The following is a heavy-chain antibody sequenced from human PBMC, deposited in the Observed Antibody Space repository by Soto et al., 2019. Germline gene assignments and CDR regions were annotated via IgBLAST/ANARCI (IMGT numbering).Heavy chain of an antibody. Sequence: EVQLVESGGGVVQPGGSLRLSCAASGFTFYSYWMSWVRQAPGRGLESVANIAQDGSEEYYVDSVKGRFTISRDNVRNSLYLQMNSLRAEVTAVYFGATSNMCFSPTYGGQGTLVTVSS. J-gene: IGHJ4*02. CDR1: GFTFYSYW. V-gene: IGHV3-7*01. CDR3: ATSNMCFSPTY. CDR2: IAQDGSEE. D-gene: IGHD2-8*01.